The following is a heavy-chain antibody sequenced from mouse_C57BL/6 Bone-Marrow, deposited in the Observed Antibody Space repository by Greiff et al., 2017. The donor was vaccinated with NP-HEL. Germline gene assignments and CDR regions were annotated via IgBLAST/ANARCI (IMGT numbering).Heavy chain of an antibody. Sequence: QVQLKESGPELVKPGASVKISCKASGYAFSSSWMNWVKQRPGKGLEWIGRIYPGDGDTNYNGKFKGKATLTADKSSSTAYMQLSSLTSEDSAVYFCARESFYYYSLWYFDVWGTGTTVTVSS. CDR2: IYPGDGDT. J-gene: IGHJ1*03. D-gene: IGHD1-1*01. CDR1: GYAFSSSW. CDR3: ARESFYYYSLWYFDV. V-gene: IGHV1-82*01.